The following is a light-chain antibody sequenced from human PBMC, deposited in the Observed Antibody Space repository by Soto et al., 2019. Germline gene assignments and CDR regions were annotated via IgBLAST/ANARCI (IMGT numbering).Light chain of an antibody. CDR3: MQATQSRT. Sequence: DIVLTRTPLSSPVTLGQPASISCRSSQSLVYSDGNSYLSWLQQRPGQPLRLLIYQVSERFSGVPDRFSGSGAGTDFTLKISRVEPEDVGVYYCMQATQSRTFGQGTRLEMK. J-gene: IGKJ5*01. CDR2: QVS. CDR1: QSLVYSDGNSY. V-gene: IGKV2-24*01.